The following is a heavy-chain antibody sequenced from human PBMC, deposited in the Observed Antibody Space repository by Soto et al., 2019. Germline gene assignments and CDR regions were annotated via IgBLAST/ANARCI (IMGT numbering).Heavy chain of an antibody. CDR1: GFSLSTSGVG. CDR2: IYWDDDK. V-gene: IGHV2-5*02. D-gene: IGHD6-13*01. CDR3: AHGGSRYSSRYFDP. J-gene: IGHJ5*02. Sequence: QITLKESGPTLVKPTQTLTLTCTFSGFSLSTSGVGVGWIRQPPGKALEWLALIYWDDDKRYSPSLKSRLTITKDNSKNQVVLTMTNMDPVDTATYYCAHGGSRYSSRYFDPWGQGTLVTVSS.